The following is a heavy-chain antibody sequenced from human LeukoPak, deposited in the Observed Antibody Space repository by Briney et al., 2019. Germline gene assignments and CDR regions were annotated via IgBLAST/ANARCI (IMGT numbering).Heavy chain of an antibody. Sequence: GGSLRLSCAASGFTFSSYWMHWVRQAPGKGLVWVSRINSDGSSTSYADSVKGRFTISRDNSKNTLYLQMNSLRAEDTAVYYCAKGLRTYCSSTSCPWDYWGQGTLVTVSS. J-gene: IGHJ4*02. D-gene: IGHD2-2*01. V-gene: IGHV3-74*01. CDR2: INSDGSST. CDR1: GFTFSSYW. CDR3: AKGLRTYCSSTSCPWDY.